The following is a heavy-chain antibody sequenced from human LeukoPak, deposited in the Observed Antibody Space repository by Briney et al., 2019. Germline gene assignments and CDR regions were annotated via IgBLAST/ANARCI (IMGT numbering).Heavy chain of an antibody. Sequence: GGSLRLSCAASGFTFSSYWMHWVRQTPGQGLMWVARIQSDGSTTYADSVQSRFTISRDNAKNTVYLQMNSLRVDDTAVYFCTRAITYFYGSVTYDWFESWGQGIRVTVSS. CDR2: IQSDGST. D-gene: IGHD3-10*01. J-gene: IGHJ5*01. CDR3: TRAITYFYGSVTYDWFES. V-gene: IGHV3-74*01. CDR1: GFTFSSYW.